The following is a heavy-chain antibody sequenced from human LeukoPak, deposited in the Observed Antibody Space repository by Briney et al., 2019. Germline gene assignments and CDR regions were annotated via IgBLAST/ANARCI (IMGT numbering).Heavy chain of an antibody. D-gene: IGHD3-22*01. CDR2: ITGSSAST. Sequence: TGGSLRLSCAASGFTFSSYAMSCVRQAPGKGLEWVSSITGSSASTYYADSVKGRFTISRDNSKNTLYLQMNSLRAEDTAVYFCAKLDYYDTHWGQGTLVTVSS. V-gene: IGHV3-23*01. J-gene: IGHJ4*02. CDR3: AKLDYYDTH. CDR1: GFTFSSYA.